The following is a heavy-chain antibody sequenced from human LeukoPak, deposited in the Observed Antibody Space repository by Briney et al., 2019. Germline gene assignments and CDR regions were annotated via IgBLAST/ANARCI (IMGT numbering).Heavy chain of an antibody. J-gene: IGHJ4*02. V-gene: IGHV3-23*01. Sequence: GGSLRLSCAASGFTFSSYAMGWVRQAPGKGLEWVSAIRGSGGSTYYADSVKGRLTISRDNSKNILYLQMNSLRAEDTAIYYCAKDQRGYGRIVDYWGQGTLVTISS. CDR2: IRGSGGST. CDR1: GFTFSSYA. CDR3: AKDQRGYGRIVDY. D-gene: IGHD3-10*01.